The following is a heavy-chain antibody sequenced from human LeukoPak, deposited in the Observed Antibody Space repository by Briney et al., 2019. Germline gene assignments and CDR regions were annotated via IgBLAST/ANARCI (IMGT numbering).Heavy chain of an antibody. J-gene: IGHJ4*02. CDR2: IYYSGST. D-gene: IGHD3-10*01. CDR1: GGSISSYY. Sequence: PSETLSLTCTASGGSISSYYWSWIRQPPGKGLEWIGYIYYSGSTNYNPSLKSRVTISVDTSKNQFSLKLSSVTAADTAVYYCAGGSGTALDYWGQGTLVTVSS. V-gene: IGHV4-59*01. CDR3: AGGSGTALDY.